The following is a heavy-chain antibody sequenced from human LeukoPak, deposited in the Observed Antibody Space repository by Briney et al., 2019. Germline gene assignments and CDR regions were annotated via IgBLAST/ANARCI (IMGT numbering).Heavy chain of an antibody. CDR1: GLPFSSYW. J-gene: IGHJ4*02. Sequence: QPGGSLRLSCAASGLPFSSYWMSWVRQAPGKGLEWVANIKQDGSEKYYVDSVKGRFTISRDNAKNSLYLQMNSLRAEDTAVYYCARDRRGGDPLKPQDYWGQGTLVTVSS. V-gene: IGHV3-7*01. D-gene: IGHD2-21*02. CDR2: IKQDGSEK. CDR3: ARDRRGGDPLKPQDY.